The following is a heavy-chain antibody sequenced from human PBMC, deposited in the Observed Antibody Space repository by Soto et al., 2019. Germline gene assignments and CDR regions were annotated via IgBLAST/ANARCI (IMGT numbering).Heavy chain of an antibody. CDR3: ARDAYGDYAIDN. CDR2: ISGNSATI. V-gene: IGHV3-48*02. J-gene: IGHJ4*02. D-gene: IGHD4-17*01. Sequence: ETLSLTCTVSGGSISSGEYYWTWVRQAPGKGLEWLSYISGNSATIYYADSVKGRFTISRDNAKNSLYLQMDSLKDEDSAVYYCARDAYGDYAIDNWGPGTLVTVSS. CDR1: GGSISSGEYY.